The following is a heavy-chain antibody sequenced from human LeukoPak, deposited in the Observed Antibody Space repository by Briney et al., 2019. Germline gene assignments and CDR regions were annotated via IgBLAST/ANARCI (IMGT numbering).Heavy chain of an antibody. D-gene: IGHD2-2*01. J-gene: IGHJ6*04. CDR3: AKVFRDIVVVPAAIFDYYYYGMDV. V-gene: IGHV3-23*01. Sequence: PGGSLRLSCAASGFTFSTYWMTWVRQTPGKGLEWVSAISGSGGSTYYADSVKGRFTISRDNSKNTLYLQMNSLRAEDTAVYYCAKVFRDIVVVPAAIFDYYYYGMDVWGKGTTVTVSS. CDR2: ISGSGGST. CDR1: GFTFSTYW.